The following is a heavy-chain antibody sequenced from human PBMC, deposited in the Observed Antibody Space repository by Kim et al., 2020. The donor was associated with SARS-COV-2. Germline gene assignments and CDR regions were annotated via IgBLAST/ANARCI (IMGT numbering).Heavy chain of an antibody. CDR2: ISYDGSNK. Sequence: GGSLRLSCAASGFTFSSYGMHWVRQAPGKGLEWVAVISYDGSNKYYADSVKGRFTISRDNSKNTLYLQMNSLRAEDTAVYYCAKGDYSSGWSTPDYWGQGTLVTVSS. V-gene: IGHV3-30*18. D-gene: IGHD6-19*01. J-gene: IGHJ4*02. CDR3: AKGDYSSGWSTPDY. CDR1: GFTFSSYG.